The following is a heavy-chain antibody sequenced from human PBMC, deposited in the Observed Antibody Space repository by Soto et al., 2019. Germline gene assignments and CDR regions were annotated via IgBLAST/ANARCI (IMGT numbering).Heavy chain of an antibody. CDR3: ARDLEDYGSGSYLFSKQKPYYYGMDV. CDR1: GFTFSSYG. CDR2: IWYDGSNK. Sequence: GGSLRLSCAASGFTFSSYGMHWVRQAPGKGLEWVAVIWYDGSNKYYADSVKGRFTISRDNSKNTLYLQMNSLRAEDTAVYYCARDLEDYGSGSYLFSKQKPYYYGMDVWGQGTTVTVSS. D-gene: IGHD3-10*01. J-gene: IGHJ6*02. V-gene: IGHV3-33*01.